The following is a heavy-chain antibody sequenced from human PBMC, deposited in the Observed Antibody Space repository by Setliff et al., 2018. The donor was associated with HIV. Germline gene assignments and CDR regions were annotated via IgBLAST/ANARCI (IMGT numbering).Heavy chain of an antibody. D-gene: IGHD6-19*01. CDR2: IKSKSDDGTT. CDR1: GLTFSDYY. CDR3: TTEVFRQWLVGDY. J-gene: IGHJ4*02. Sequence: GGSLRLSCAASGLTFSDYYMSWIRQAPGKGLEWVGRIKSKSDDGTTDYAAPVKGRFTISRDDSKNTLYLQMKSLKTEDTAVYYCTTEVFRQWLVGDYWGQGTLVTVSS. V-gene: IGHV3-15*01.